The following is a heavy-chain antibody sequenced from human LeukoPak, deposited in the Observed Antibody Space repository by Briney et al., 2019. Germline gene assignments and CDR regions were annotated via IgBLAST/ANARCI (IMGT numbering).Heavy chain of an antibody. CDR2: INHSGSS. CDR1: GGSFSGYY. Sequence: SETLSLTCAVYGGSFSGYYWSWIRQPPGKGLEWIGEINHSGSSNYNPSLKSRVTISVDTSKNQFSLKLSSVTAADTAVYYCARGEDGDYYFQHWGQGTLVTVS. V-gene: IGHV4-34*01. J-gene: IGHJ1*01. CDR3: ARGEDGDYYFQH. D-gene: IGHD4-17*01.